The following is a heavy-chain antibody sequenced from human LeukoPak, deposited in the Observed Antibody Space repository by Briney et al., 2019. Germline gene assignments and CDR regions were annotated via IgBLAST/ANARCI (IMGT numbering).Heavy chain of an antibody. V-gene: IGHV3-9*01. J-gene: IGHJ4*02. CDR2: ISWNSGSI. CDR1: GFTFDDYA. Sequence: QPGRSLRLSCAASGFTFDDYAMHWVRQAPGKGLEWVSGISWNSGSIGYADSVKGRFTISRDNAKNSLYLQMNSLRAEDTALYYCATSLHVVVPAALLNWGQGTLVTVSS. D-gene: IGHD2-2*01. CDR3: ATSLHVVVPAALLN.